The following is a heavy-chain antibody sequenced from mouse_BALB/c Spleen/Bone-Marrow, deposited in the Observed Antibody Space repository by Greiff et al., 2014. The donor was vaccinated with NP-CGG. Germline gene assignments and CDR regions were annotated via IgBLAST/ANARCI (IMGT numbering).Heavy chain of an antibody. J-gene: IGHJ4*01. CDR2: ILPGGGST. CDR1: GYTFSDYW. Sequence: QVQLQQPGAELMKPGASVMISCKATGYTFSDYWIEWVKQRPGHGLEWIGEILPGGGSTNYNENFKGKATFTADTSPNTAYMQLISLTSEDSAVYYWAKGGHFMDYWGKGPPVPVPS. V-gene: IGHV1-9*01. CDR3: AKGGHFMDY. D-gene: IGHD1-1*02.